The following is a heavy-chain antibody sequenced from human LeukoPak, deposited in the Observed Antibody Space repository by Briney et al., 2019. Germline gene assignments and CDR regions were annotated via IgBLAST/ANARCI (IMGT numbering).Heavy chain of an antibody. V-gene: IGHV3-23*01. J-gene: IGHJ4*02. CDR2: ISGSGGST. CDR1: GFTFSSYA. Sequence: GGSLRLSCAASGFTFSSYAMSWVRQAPGKGLEWVTAISGSGGSTYYADSVRGRFTISRDNSKNTLYLQMNSLRAEDTTVYYCAKDGNVWGSYQNPDYWGQGTLVTVSS. D-gene: IGHD3-16*02. CDR3: AKDGNVWGSYQNPDY.